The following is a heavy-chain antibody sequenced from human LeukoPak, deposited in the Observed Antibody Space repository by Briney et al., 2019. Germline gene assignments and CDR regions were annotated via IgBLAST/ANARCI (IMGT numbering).Heavy chain of an antibody. CDR3: ARGGRYCSGGSCWTPYYYYYMDV. CDR1: GYSISSGYY. Sequence: SETLSLTCSVSGYSISSGYYWGWIRQPPGKGLEWIGEINHSGSTNYNPSLKSRVTISVDTSKNQFSLKLSSVTAADTAVYYCARGGRYCSGGSCWTPYYYYYMDVWGKGTTVTVSS. J-gene: IGHJ6*03. V-gene: IGHV4-38-2*02. D-gene: IGHD2-15*01. CDR2: INHSGST.